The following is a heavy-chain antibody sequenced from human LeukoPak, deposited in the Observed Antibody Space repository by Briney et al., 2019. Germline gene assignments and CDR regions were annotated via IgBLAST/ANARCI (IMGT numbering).Heavy chain of an antibody. CDR2: INPNSGGT. J-gene: IGHJ5*02. V-gene: IGHV1-2*02. D-gene: IGHD3-3*01. Sequence: ASVKVSCRASGYTFTGHYMHWARQAPGQGLEWMGWINPNSGGTKYAQKFQGRVTLTRDTSISTAYMELSRLRCDDTAVYYCARSYDFWSGPPFDPWGQGTLVTVSS. CDR3: ARSYDFWSGPPFDP. CDR1: GYTFTGHY.